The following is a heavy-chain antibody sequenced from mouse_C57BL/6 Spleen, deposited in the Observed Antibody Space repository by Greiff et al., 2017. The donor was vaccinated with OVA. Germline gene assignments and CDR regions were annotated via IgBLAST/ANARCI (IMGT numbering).Heavy chain of an antibody. D-gene: IGHD4-1*01. CDR1: GYTFPGYD. CDR2: IYPRDGST. V-gene: IGHV1-85*01. J-gene: IGHJ2*01. Sequence: QVQLKESGPELVKPGASVKLSCKASGYTFPGYDINWVKQRPGQGLEWIGWIYPRDGSTKYNEKLKGKATLTVDTSSSTAYMELHSLTSEDSAVYFCARRELGLGFDYWGQGTTLTVSS. CDR3: ARRELGLGFDY.